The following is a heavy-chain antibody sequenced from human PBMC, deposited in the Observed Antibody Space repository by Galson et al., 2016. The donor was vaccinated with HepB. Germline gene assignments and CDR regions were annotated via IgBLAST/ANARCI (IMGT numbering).Heavy chain of an antibody. D-gene: IGHD1-26*01. CDR3: VKDLGGSYSGGY. CDR2: ISYDGSDK. J-gene: IGHJ4*02. CDR1: AFTFSNYG. Sequence: SLRLSCAASAFTFSNYGMHWVRQAPGKGLHWVAVISYDGSDKYYADSVKGRFTISRDNSKNTLYLQMNSLRPEDTAVYYCVKDLGGSYSGGYWGQGTLVTVSS. V-gene: IGHV3-30*18.